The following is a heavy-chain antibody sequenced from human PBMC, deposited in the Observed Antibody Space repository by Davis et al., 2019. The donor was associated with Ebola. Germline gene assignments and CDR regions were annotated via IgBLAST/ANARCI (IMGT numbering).Heavy chain of an antibody. Sequence: PGGSLRLSCAASGFTFSSYAMHWVRQAPGKGLEWVAVISYDGSNKYYADSVKGRFTISRDNSKNTLYLQMNSLRAEDTAVYYCARDLRAYGDYGSNWFDPWGQGTLVTVSS. CDR3: ARDLRAYGDYGSNWFDP. D-gene: IGHD4-17*01. J-gene: IGHJ5*02. CDR1: GFTFSSYA. V-gene: IGHV3-30*04. CDR2: ISYDGSNK.